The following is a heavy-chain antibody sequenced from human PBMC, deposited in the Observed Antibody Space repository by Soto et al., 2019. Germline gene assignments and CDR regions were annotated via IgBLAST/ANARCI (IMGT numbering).Heavy chain of an antibody. CDR3: ASDIVVVPAAMREVGGYFDY. CDR1: GFTFSSYS. Sequence: GGSLRLSCAASGFTFSSYSMNWVRQAPGKGLEWVSYISSSSSTIYYADSVKGRFTISRDNAKNSLYLQMNSLRAEDTAVYYCASDIVVVPAAMREVGGYFDYWGQGTLVTVSS. V-gene: IGHV3-48*01. D-gene: IGHD2-2*01. J-gene: IGHJ4*02. CDR2: ISSSSSTI.